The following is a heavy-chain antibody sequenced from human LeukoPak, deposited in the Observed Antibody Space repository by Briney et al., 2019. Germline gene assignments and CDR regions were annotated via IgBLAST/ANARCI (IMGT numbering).Heavy chain of an antibody. V-gene: IGHV1-2*02. Sequence: ASVKVSCKASGYTFTDYYLHWVRQAPGQGLEWMGWINPKSGGTNYARKFQGRVTMTRDTSISTVYIELSSLSADDTAVYYCARVRSGYCRGGSCYVFDFWAQGTLVTVSS. CDR1: GYTFTDYY. CDR3: ARVRSGYCRGGSCYVFDF. CDR2: INPKSGGT. D-gene: IGHD2-15*01. J-gene: IGHJ4*02.